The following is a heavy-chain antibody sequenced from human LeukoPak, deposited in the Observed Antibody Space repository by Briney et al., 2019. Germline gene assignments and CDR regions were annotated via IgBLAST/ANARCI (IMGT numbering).Heavy chain of an antibody. J-gene: IGHJ4*02. CDR1: GFTFSSYA. V-gene: IGHV3-7*01. CDR2: IKHDGSEK. Sequence: GGSLRLSCAASGFTFSSYAMSWVRQAPGKGLEWVANIKHDGSEKTSVDSVKGRFSISRDNSKNLLYLQMNSLRAEDTAVYYCARRKYDWNGNDFWGQGTLVTVSS. CDR3: ARRKYDWNGNDF. D-gene: IGHD1-20*01.